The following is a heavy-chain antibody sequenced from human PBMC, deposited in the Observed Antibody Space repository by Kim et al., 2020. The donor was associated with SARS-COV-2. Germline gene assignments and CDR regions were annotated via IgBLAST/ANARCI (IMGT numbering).Heavy chain of an antibody. CDR1: GFTFSSYG. D-gene: IGHD6-13*01. CDR2: IWYDGSNK. CDR3: ARDPFMYSSSRSDNWFDP. Sequence: GGSLRLSCAASGFTFSSYGMHWVRQAPGKGLEWVAVIWYDGSNKYYADSVKGRFTISRDNSKNTQYLQMNSLRAEDTAVYYCARDPFMYSSSRSDNWFDPGGQGNLVTVSS. V-gene: IGHV3-33*01. J-gene: IGHJ5*02.